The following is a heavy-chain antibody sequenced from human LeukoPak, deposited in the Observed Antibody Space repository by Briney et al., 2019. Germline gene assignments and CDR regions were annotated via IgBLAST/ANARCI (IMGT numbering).Heavy chain of an antibody. Sequence: QPGGSLRLSCAASGFTFRSCAMSWVRQAPGKGLEWVSSISGSGGSTYYADSVKGRYTISRDNSKNTLYLQMNSLRAEDTAVYYCAKFYYDFWSGYPHFDYWGQGTLVTVSS. D-gene: IGHD3-3*01. V-gene: IGHV3-23*01. CDR2: ISGSGGST. CDR1: GFTFRSCA. J-gene: IGHJ4*02. CDR3: AKFYYDFWSGYPHFDY.